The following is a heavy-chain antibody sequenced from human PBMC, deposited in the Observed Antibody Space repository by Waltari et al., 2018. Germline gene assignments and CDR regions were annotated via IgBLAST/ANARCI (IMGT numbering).Heavy chain of an antibody. Sequence: QVQLVQSGAEVKKPGSSVKVSCKASGGTFSSYAIRWVGQAPGQGLEWMGGIIPILGIANYAQKFQGRVTITADKSTSTAYMELSSLRSEDTAVYYCAGPCTNGNYGMDVWGQGTTVTVSS. CDR2: IIPILGIA. J-gene: IGHJ6*02. CDR1: GGTFSSYA. D-gene: IGHD2-8*01. V-gene: IGHV1-69*10. CDR3: AGPCTNGNYGMDV.